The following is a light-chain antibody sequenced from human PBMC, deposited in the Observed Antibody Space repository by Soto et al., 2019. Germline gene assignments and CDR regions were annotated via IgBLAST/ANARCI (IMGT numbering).Light chain of an antibody. Sequence: EIVLTQSPGTLSLSPGERATLSCRASQSVTNDYLAWYQHKPGQAPRLLIYAASSRATGIPDRFSGSGSGTDFTLTVSRLEPEDFAVYYCQQYGTSPYTFGQGTKLEIK. CDR2: AAS. CDR1: QSVTNDY. CDR3: QQYGTSPYT. J-gene: IGKJ2*01. V-gene: IGKV3-20*01.